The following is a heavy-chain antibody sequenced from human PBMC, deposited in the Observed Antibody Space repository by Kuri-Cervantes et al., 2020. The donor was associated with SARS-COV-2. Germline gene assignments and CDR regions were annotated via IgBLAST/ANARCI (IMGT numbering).Heavy chain of an antibody. CDR2: INPNSGGT. Sequence: ASVKVSCKASGYTFTGYYMHWVRQAPGQGLEWMGWINPNSGGTNYAQKFQGRVTMTRDTSISTAYMELRSLRSDDTAVYYCARGFGSGWYLDYWGQGTLVTVSS. CDR3: ARGFGSGWYLDY. J-gene: IGHJ4*02. CDR1: GYTFTGYY. D-gene: IGHD6-19*01. V-gene: IGHV1-2*02.